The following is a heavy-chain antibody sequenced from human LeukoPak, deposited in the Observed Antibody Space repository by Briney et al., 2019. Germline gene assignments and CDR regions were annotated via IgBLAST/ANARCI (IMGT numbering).Heavy chain of an antibody. CDR1: GFTFSDYY. J-gene: IGHJ4*02. CDR2: ISSSGSTI. V-gene: IGHV3-11*04. D-gene: IGHD2-2*01. CDR3: ARGYCSSTSCLQY. Sequence: GGSLRLSCAASGFTFSDYYMSWIRQAPGKGLERVSYISSSGSTIYYADSVKGRFTISRDNAKNSLYLQMNSLRAEDTAVYYCARGYCSSTSCLQYWGQGTLVTVSS.